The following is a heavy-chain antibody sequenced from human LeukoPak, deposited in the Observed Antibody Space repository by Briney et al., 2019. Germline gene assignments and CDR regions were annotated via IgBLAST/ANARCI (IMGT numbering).Heavy chain of an antibody. CDR3: ATLSTGAFDI. CDR2: IYYSGST. Sequence: SETLSLTCTVSGGSISSYYWSWIRQPPGKGLEWIGYIYYSGSTNYNPSLKSRVTISVDTSKNQFSLKLSSVTAADTAVYYCATLSTGAFDIWGQGTMVTVSS. J-gene: IGHJ3*02. V-gene: IGHV4-59*01. CDR1: GGSISSYY.